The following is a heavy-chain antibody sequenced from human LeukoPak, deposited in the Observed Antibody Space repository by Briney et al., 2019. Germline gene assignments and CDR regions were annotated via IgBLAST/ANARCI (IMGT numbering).Heavy chain of an antibody. J-gene: IGHJ4*02. V-gene: IGHV1-2*06. CDR1: GYTFTSYY. D-gene: IGHD3-3*01. CDR3: ARLNYDFWSGYQNFDY. CDR2: INPNSGGT. Sequence: ASVKVSCKASGYTFTSYYMHWVRQAPGQGLEWMGRINPNSGGTNYAQKFQGRVTMTRDTSISTAYMELRRLRSEDTAVYYCARLNYDFWSGYQNFDYWGQGTLVTVSS.